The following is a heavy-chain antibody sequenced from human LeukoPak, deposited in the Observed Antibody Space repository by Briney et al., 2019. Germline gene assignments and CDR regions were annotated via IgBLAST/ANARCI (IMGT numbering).Heavy chain of an antibody. V-gene: IGHV3-23*01. Sequence: GGSLRLSCAASGFTFSSYAMSWVRQAPGKGLEWVSAISGSGGSTNNADSVKGRFTISRDNSKNTLFLQINSLRAEDTAVYYCAKGYCSSFTCYSRFDPWGQGTLVTVSS. D-gene: IGHD2-2*02. J-gene: IGHJ5*02. CDR1: GFTFSSYA. CDR3: AKGYCSSFTCYSRFDP. CDR2: ISGSGGST.